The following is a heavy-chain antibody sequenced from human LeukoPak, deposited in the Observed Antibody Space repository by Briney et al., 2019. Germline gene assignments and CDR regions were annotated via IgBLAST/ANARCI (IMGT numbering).Heavy chain of an antibody. CDR2: IYYSGST. CDR3: ARGDPFGEGFDY. V-gene: IGHV4-59*01. D-gene: IGHD4-17*01. Sequence: SETLSLTCTVSGGSISSYYWSWIRQPPGKGLEWIGYIYYSGSTNYNPSLKSRATISVDTSKNQFSLKLSSVTAADTAVYYCARGDPFGEGFDYWGQGTLVTVSS. J-gene: IGHJ4*02. CDR1: GGSISSYY.